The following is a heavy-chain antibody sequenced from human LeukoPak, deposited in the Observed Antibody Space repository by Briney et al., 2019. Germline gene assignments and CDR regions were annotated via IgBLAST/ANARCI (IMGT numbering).Heavy chain of an antibody. CDR1: GFTFSSYA. V-gene: IGHV3-23*01. CDR2: ISGSGSNT. Sequence: GGSLRLSCAASGFTFSSYAMSWVRQAPGKGLEWVSAISGSGSNTYYADSVKGRFTISRDNSKNPLYLQMNSLRAEDTAVYYCAKERGLWLGFDDGGQGTLVTVSS. J-gene: IGHJ4*02. CDR3: AKERGLWLGFDD. D-gene: IGHD5-18*01.